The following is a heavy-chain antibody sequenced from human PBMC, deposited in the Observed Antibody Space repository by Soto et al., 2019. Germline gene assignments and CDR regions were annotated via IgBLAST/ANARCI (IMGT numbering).Heavy chain of an antibody. V-gene: IGHV4-34*01. J-gene: IGHJ4*02. CDR2: INHSGST. Sequence: SETLSLTCAVYGGSFSGYYWSWIRQPPGKGLEWIGEINHSGSTNYNPSLRSRVTISVDTPKNQFSLKLSSVTAADTAVYYCARGYGYSYPFPDYWGQGTLVTV. CDR3: ARGYGYSYPFPDY. CDR1: GGSFSGYY. D-gene: IGHD5-18*01.